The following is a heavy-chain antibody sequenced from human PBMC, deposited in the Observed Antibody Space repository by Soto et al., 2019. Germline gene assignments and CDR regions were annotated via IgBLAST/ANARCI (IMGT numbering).Heavy chain of an antibody. V-gene: IGHV3-23*01. D-gene: IGHD3-16*01. Sequence: EVQLLESGGGLIQPAGSLRLSCAGSGFTFSDYGMNWVRQAPGKGLEWVSGLTWGGSAYYAESVRGRFTISRDNSQSILYVQMNSLRVEDTAMYYCAKERTSSTYVGMGVWGQGTPVTVAS. CDR1: GFTFSDYG. CDR2: LTWGGSA. J-gene: IGHJ6*02. CDR3: AKERTSSTYVGMGV.